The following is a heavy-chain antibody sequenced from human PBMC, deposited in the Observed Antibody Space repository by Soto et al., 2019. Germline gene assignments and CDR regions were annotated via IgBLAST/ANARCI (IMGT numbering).Heavy chain of an antibody. CDR1: GYTLTELS. Sequence: ASVKVSCKVSGYTLTELSMHWVRQAPGKGLEWMGGFDPEDGETIYAQKFQGRVTMTEDTSTDTAYMELSSLRSEDTAVYYCARGRGYSGYALYYFDYCGQGPLVTVSS. CDR2: FDPEDGET. J-gene: IGHJ4*02. CDR3: ARGRGYSGYALYYFDY. D-gene: IGHD5-12*01. V-gene: IGHV1-24*01.